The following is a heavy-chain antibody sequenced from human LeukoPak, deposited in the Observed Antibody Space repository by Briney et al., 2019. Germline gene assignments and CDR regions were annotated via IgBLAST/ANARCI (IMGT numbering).Heavy chain of an antibody. D-gene: IGHD4-23*01. CDR2: IKQDGSEK. V-gene: IGHV3-7*01. CDR3: AGFRGKNPLDY. Sequence: GGSLRLSCAASGFPFSSYLMSWVRQAPGKGLEWVANIKQDGSEKYYVDSVKGRFTISRDNAKNSLYLQMNSLRAEDTALYYCAGFRGKNPLDYWGQGTLVTVSS. J-gene: IGHJ4*02. CDR1: GFPFSSYL.